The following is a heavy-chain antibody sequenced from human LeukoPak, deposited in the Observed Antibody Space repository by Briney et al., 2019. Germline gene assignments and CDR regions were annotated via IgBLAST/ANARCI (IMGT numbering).Heavy chain of an antibody. D-gene: IGHD6-6*01. CDR1: GGSISSYY. CDR2: IYYTGST. CDR3: ARGSIAAHSFDY. Sequence: PSETLSLTCTVSGGSISSYYWTWIRQPPGKGLEWIGYIYYTGSTHYNPSLKSRVTISLDTSENQLSLKLSSVTAGDTAVYYCARGSIAAHSFDYWGQGTLVTVSS. J-gene: IGHJ4*02. V-gene: IGHV4-59*01.